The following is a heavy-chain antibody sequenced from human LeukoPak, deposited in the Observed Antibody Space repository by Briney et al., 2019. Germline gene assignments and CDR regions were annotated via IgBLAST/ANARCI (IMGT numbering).Heavy chain of an antibody. CDR2: ISWNSGSI. J-gene: IGHJ2*01. CDR1: GFTFDDYA. Sequence: GGSLRLSCAASGFTFDDYAMHWVRQVPGKGLEWVSGISWNSGSIGYADSVKGRFTISRDNAKNSLFLQMNSLRAEDTAVYYCARNRYFDLWGRGTLVTVSS. CDR3: ARNRYFDL. V-gene: IGHV3-9*01.